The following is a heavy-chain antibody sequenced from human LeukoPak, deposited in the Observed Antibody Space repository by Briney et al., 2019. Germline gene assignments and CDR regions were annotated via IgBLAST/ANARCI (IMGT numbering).Heavy chain of an antibody. V-gene: IGHV3-74*01. CDR1: GFTFSSYW. CDR3: AREASHDAFDI. Sequence: PGGSLRLSCAASGFTFSSYWMHWVRQAAGKGLVWVSRISGDGGSTSYVDSVKGRFTISRDNAKNTLYLQMNSLRAEDTAVYYCAREASHDAFDIWGQGTMVTVSS. J-gene: IGHJ3*02. CDR2: ISGDGGST.